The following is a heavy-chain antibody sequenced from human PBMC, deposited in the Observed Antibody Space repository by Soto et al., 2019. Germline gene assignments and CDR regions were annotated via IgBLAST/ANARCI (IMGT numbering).Heavy chain of an antibody. V-gene: IGHV3-33*01. CDR2: IWYDGSNK. J-gene: IGHJ5*02. CDR3: ARAPIGWELPDWFDP. D-gene: IGHD1-26*01. Sequence: GGSLRLSCAASGFTFSSYSMHWVRQAPGKGLEWVAVIWYDGSNKYYADSVKGRFTISRDNSKNTLYLQMNSLRAEDTAVYYCARAPIGWELPDWFDPWGQGT. CDR1: GFTFSSYS.